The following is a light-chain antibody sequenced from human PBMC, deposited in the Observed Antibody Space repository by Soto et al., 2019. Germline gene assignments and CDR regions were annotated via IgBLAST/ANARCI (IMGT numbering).Light chain of an antibody. CDR2: DAS. J-gene: IGKJ4*01. CDR1: QSVTSSY. V-gene: IGKV3-20*01. CDR3: QQYGSSPRLT. Sequence: EIVLTQSPDTLSLSPGERATLSCRASQSVTSSYLARYQQRPGQAPRLLIYDASSRAPGIPDRFSGSGSETDFTPTISRLEPEDFAVSYCQQYGSSPRLTFGGGTKVEI.